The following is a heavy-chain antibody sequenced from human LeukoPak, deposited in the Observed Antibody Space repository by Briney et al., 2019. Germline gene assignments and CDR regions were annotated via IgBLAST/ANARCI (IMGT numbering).Heavy chain of an antibody. D-gene: IGHD1-7*01. CDR2: IIPIFGIA. CDR1: GGTFRSYA. CDR3: ARGFQYNWNFKGFDP. V-gene: IGHV1-69*04. Sequence: ASVKVSCKASGGTFRSYAISWVRQAPGQGLEWMGRIIPIFGIANYAQKFQGRVTITADKSTSTAYMELSSLRSEDTAVYYCARGFQYNWNFKGFDPWGQGTLVTVSS. J-gene: IGHJ5*02.